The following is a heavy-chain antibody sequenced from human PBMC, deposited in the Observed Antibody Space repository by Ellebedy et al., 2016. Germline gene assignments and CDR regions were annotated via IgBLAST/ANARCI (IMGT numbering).Heavy chain of an antibody. V-gene: IGHV3-48*04. J-gene: IGHJ4*02. CDR2: ISSSSSTI. CDR3: ASVASGYYLL. D-gene: IGHD3-3*01. Sequence: GGSLRLXCAASGFTFSSYSMKWVRQAPGKGLEWVSYISSSSSTIYYADSVKGRFTISRDNAKNSLYLQMNSLRAEDTAVYYCASVASGYYLLWGQGTLVTVSS. CDR1: GFTFSSYS.